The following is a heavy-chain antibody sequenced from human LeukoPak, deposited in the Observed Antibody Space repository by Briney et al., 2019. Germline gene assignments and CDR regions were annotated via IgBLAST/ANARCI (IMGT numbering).Heavy chain of an antibody. V-gene: IGHV4-34*01. CDR1: GGSFSGYY. CDR3: ARGPHFEYYGSGSYYNDYYYYGMDV. J-gene: IGHJ6*04. D-gene: IGHD3-10*01. CDR2: INHSGST. Sequence: SETLSLTCAVYGGSFSGYYWSWIRQPPGKGLEWIGEINHSGSTNYNPSLKSRVTISVDTSKNQFSLKLSSVTAADTAVYYCARGPHFEYYGSGSYYNDYYYYGMDVWGKGTTVTVSS.